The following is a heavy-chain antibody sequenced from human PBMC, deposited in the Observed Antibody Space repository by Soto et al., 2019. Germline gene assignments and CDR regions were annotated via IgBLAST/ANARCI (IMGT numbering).Heavy chain of an antibody. CDR3: ARPTVVGATVRYFFDY. J-gene: IGHJ4*01. V-gene: IGHV1-46*01. Sequence: QVQLVQSGAEVKKPGASVNVSCKASGYTFTSYYIHWVRQAPGQGLEWMGVINPGGGSSNYAQKCKGRVTMSRDTSTSTVYMELSSLTSEDTAVYYCARPTVVGATVRYFFDYWGQGTLFTVSS. D-gene: IGHD1-26*01. CDR2: INPGGGSS. CDR1: GYTFTSYY.